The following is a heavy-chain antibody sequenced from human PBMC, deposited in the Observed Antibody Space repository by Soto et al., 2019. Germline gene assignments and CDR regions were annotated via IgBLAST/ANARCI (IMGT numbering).Heavy chain of an antibody. V-gene: IGHV3-49*03. Sequence: GGSLRLSCTASGFTFGDYAMSWFRQAPGKGLEWVGFIRSKAYGGTTEYAASVKGRFTISRDDSKSIAYLQMNSLKTEDTAVYYCTRDDAATVGPHSNGYFDYWGQGTLVTVSS. CDR1: GFTFGDYA. CDR2: IRSKAYGGTT. J-gene: IGHJ4*02. CDR3: TRDDAATVGPHSNGYFDY. D-gene: IGHD5-18*01.